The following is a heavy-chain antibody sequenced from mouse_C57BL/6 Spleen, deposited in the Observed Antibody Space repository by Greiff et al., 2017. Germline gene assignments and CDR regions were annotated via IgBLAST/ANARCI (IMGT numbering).Heavy chain of an antibody. Sequence: LQESGPELVKPGASVKISCKASGYSFTDYNMNWVKQSNGKSLEWIGVINPNYGTTSYNQKFKGKATLTVDQSSSTAYMQLNSLTSEDSAVYYCASGRIYYGYDEGYYAMDYWGQGTSVTVSS. CDR2: INPNYGTT. CDR3: ASGRIYYGYDEGYYAMDY. V-gene: IGHV1-39*01. J-gene: IGHJ4*01. CDR1: GYSFTDYN. D-gene: IGHD2-2*01.